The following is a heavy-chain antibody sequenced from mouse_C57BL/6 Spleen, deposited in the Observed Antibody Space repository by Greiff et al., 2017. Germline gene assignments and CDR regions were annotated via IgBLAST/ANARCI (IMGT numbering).Heavy chain of an antibody. CDR3: ASSPHYYGISDWYFDY. D-gene: IGHD1-1*01. V-gene: IGHV1-69*01. CDR1: GYTFPSYW. CDR2: IDPSDSYT. J-gene: IGHJ2*01. Sequence: QVQLQQPGAELVMPGASVKLSCKASGYTFPSYWMHWVQQRPGQGLEWIGEIDPSDSYTTYNQKVKGKYTLTVDKSSSAAYMQLSSLTSENSAVYYWASSPHYYGISDWYFDYWGQGTTLTVSS.